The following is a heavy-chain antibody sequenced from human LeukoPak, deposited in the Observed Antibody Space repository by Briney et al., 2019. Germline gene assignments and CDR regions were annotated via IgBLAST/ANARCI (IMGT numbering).Heavy chain of an antibody. CDR2: IYYSGST. Sequence: PSETLSLTCTVAGGSISSSSYYWGWIRQPPGKGLEWIGSIYYSGSTYYNPSLKSRVTISVDTSKNQFSLKLSSVTAADTAVYYCARHYGSLLGATIDYWGQGTLVTVSS. CDR3: ARHYGSLLGATIDY. V-gene: IGHV4-39*01. D-gene: IGHD1-26*01. J-gene: IGHJ4*02. CDR1: GGSISSSSYY.